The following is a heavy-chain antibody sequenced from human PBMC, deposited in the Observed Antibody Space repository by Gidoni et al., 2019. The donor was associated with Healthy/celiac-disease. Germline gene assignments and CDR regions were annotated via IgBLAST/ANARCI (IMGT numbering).Heavy chain of an antibody. V-gene: IGHV3-48*02. CDR3: ARPSGYSSGSGAFDI. CDR2: ISSSSSTI. D-gene: IGHD6-19*01. Sequence: EVQLVESGGGLVQPGGSLRLSCAASGFTFSSYSMNWVRQAPGKGLEWVSYISSSSSTIYYADSVKGRFTISRDNAKNSLYLQMNSLGDEDTAVYYCARPSGYSSGSGAFDIWGQGTMVTVSS. CDR1: GFTFSSYS. J-gene: IGHJ3*02.